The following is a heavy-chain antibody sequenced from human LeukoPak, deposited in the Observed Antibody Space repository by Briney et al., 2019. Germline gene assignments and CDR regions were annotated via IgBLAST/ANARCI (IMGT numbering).Heavy chain of an antibody. CDR3: ARGGHFFDV. Sequence: PSETLSLTCTVSGGSISSYYWSWLRQPAGKGLECLGVIYTTGSTNYNPSFKSRVTVSRDTSKNQFSLKLTSVTAADTAVYYCARGGHFFDVWGKGTTVTVSS. CDR2: IYTTGST. J-gene: IGHJ6*03. D-gene: IGHD3-16*01. CDR1: GGSISSYY. V-gene: IGHV4-4*07.